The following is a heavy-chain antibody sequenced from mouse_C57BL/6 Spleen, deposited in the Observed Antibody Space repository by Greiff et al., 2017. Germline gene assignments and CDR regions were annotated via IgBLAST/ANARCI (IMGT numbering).Heavy chain of an antibody. V-gene: IGHV3-6*01. CDR1: GYSITSGYY. Sequence: ESGPGLVKPSQSLSLTCSVTGYSITSGYYWNWIRQFPGNKLEWMGYISYDGSNNYNPSLKNRISITRDTSNNQFFLKLNSVTTEDTATYYCASLTFAYWGQGTLVTVSA. D-gene: IGHD4-1*01. J-gene: IGHJ3*01. CDR2: ISYDGSN. CDR3: ASLTFAY.